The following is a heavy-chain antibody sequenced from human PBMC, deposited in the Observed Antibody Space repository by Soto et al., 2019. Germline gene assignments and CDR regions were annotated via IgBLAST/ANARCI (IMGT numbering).Heavy chain of an antibody. J-gene: IGHJ3*02. V-gene: IGHV4-38-2*01. Sequence: SETLSLTCAVSGYSISSGYYWGWIRQPPGKGLEWIGSIYHSGSTYYNPSLKSRVTISVDTSKNQFSLKLSSVTAADTAVYYCARQSKWGAFDIWGQGTMVTVSS. D-gene: IGHD7-27*01. CDR1: GYSISSGYY. CDR2: IYHSGST. CDR3: ARQSKWGAFDI.